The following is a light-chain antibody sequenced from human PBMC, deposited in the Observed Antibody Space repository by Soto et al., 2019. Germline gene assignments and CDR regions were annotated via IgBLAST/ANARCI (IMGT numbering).Light chain of an antibody. V-gene: IGLV2-14*01. CDR3: SSYTSSSTLVV. CDR2: DVS. Sequence: QSALTQPASVSGSPGQSITISCTGTSSDVGDYNYVSWYQQHLGKAPKLMIYDVSNRPSGVSNRFSGSKSGNTASLTISGLQAEDEADYYCSSYTSSSTLVVFGGGTKLTVL. CDR1: SSDVGDYNY. J-gene: IGLJ2*01.